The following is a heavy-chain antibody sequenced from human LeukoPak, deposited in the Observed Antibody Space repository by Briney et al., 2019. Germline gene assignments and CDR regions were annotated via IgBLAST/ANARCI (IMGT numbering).Heavy chain of an antibody. Sequence: GGSLGLSCAASGFRFNTFWMSWVRQAPGKGLEWVANIKQDGNEKYYADSVKGRFTISRDNGKNSLDLQMHSLRADDTAFYYCARDTLGEGEDANYAVYYFDYWGQGTVVTVSS. CDR1: GFRFNTFW. J-gene: IGHJ4*02. V-gene: IGHV3-7*01. D-gene: IGHD4/OR15-4a*01. CDR3: ARDTLGEGEDANYAVYYFDY. CDR2: IKQDGNEK.